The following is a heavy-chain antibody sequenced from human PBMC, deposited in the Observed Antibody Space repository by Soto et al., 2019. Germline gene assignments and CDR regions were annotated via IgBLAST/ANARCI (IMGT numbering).Heavy chain of an antibody. CDR3: ARDRLAAAGIYAYYYYAMDV. Sequence: QVHLVESGGGVVQPGRSLRLSCAASGFTFSSYGMHWVRQAPGKGLEWVAVIWFDGSNKYYVDSVKGRFTISRDNSKNTLYLQMDSLRAEDTAVYYCARDRLAAAGIYAYYYYAMDVWGQGTTVTVSS. V-gene: IGHV3-33*01. J-gene: IGHJ6*02. CDR1: GFTFSSYG. D-gene: IGHD6-13*01. CDR2: IWFDGSNK.